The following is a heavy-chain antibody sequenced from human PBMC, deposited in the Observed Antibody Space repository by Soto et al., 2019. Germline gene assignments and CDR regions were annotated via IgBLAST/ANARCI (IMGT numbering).Heavy chain of an antibody. Sequence: EVQLLESGGGLVQPGGSLRLSCAASGFTFSSYAMSWVRQAPGKGLEWVSAISGSGGSTYYADSVKGRFTISRDNSKNTLYLQINCLSAEDTAVYYCATSLPYYDFCSGYYPYYCGQGTLVTVSS. CDR3: ATSLPYYDFCSGYYPYY. CDR2: ISGSGGST. J-gene: IGHJ4*02. CDR1: GFTFSSYA. V-gene: IGHV3-23*01. D-gene: IGHD3-3*01.